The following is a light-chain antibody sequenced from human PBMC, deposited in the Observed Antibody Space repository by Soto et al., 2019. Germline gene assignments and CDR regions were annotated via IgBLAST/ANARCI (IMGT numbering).Light chain of an antibody. Sequence: ELVLTQSPGTLSLSPGERATLSCRASQSVKSSYLAWYQQKPGQAPRLLIYGASSRATGIPDSFSGSGSGTDFTLIISRLEPEDFAVYYCQHYGSSPPNTFGQGTKLEIK. CDR2: GAS. CDR1: QSVKSSY. J-gene: IGKJ2*01. V-gene: IGKV3-20*01. CDR3: QHYGSSPPNT.